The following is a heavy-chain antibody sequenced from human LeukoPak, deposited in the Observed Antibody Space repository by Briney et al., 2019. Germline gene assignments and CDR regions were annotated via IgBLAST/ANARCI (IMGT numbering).Heavy chain of an antibody. D-gene: IGHD5-18*01. CDR3: ATGGATTMVLSY. CDR1: GGSFSSYY. J-gene: IGHJ4*02. Sequence: SETLSLTCAVYGGSFSSYYWSWIRQPPGKGLEWIEEINHSGRTNYNPSLKSRFTITAETSKNQFPLKLSSVPAAETAVYYCATGGATTMVLSYWGQGTLVTVSS. V-gene: IGHV4-34*01. CDR2: INHSGRT.